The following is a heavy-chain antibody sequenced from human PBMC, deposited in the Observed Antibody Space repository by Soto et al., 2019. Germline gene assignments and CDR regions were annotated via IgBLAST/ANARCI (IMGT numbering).Heavy chain of an antibody. CDR3: ARGIATGQLDP. J-gene: IGHJ5*02. CDR2: INPDNGNT. V-gene: IGHV1-3*01. D-gene: IGHD2-15*01. CDR1: GYTFTRYT. Sequence: QVQLVQSGAEVKKPGASVKISCKASGYTFTRYTMNWVRQAPGQRLEWMGWINPDNGNTKSSQKFQDRVIITRDTCASTAYMDLSSLRSEDTAVYYCARGIATGQLDPWGQGTLVTVFS.